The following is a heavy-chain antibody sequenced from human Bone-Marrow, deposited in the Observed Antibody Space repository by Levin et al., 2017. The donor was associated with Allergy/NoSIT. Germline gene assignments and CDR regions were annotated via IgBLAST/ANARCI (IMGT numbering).Heavy chain of an antibody. CDR1: GYTFTNYA. CDR2: INTNNGNP. Sequence: GASVKVSCKASGYTFTNYAINWVRQAPGQGLEWMGCINTNNGNPTSAQGFTGRFVFSLDTSVSTAYLQISSLKTEDTAVYYCARGHDFWSGYYSRPDYWGQGTLVTVSS. V-gene: IGHV7-4-1*02. J-gene: IGHJ4*02. D-gene: IGHD3-3*01. CDR3: ARGHDFWSGYYSRPDY.